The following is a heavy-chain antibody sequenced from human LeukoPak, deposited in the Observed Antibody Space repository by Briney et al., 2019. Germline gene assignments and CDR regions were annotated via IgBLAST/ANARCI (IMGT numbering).Heavy chain of an antibody. CDR3: ARGDGLFVYSSSWYGDY. CDR1: GFTFSSYD. CDR2: ISGSGGRT. V-gene: IGHV3-23*01. Sequence: GGSLRLSCAASGFTFSSYDMSWVRQAPGKGLEWVSAISGSGGRTYYADSVKGRFTISRDNSRDTLYLQMNSLRAEDTAVYYCARGDGLFVYSSSWYGDYWGQGTLVTVSS. D-gene: IGHD6-13*01. J-gene: IGHJ4*02.